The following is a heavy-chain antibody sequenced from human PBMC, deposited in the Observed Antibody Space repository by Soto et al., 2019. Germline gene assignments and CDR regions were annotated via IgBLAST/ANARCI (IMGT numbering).Heavy chain of an antibody. CDR3: ARDPLSSFAMDV. V-gene: IGHV1-69*13. CDR1: GDTFSSYA. J-gene: IGHJ6*02. D-gene: IGHD3-10*02. Sequence: SVKVSCKASGDTFSSYAISWVRQAPGKGLEWMGKIIPTFGRTNYAQKFQGRLTISADDSTSTAYMELSSLLSEDTAVYYCARDPLSSFAMDVWGQGTTVTV. CDR2: IIPTFGRT.